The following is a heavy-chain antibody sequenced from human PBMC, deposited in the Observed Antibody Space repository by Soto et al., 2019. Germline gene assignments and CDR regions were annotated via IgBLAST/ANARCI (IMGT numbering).Heavy chain of an antibody. V-gene: IGHV3-9*01. CDR1: GFTFDDYA. J-gene: IGHJ6*03. D-gene: IGHD6-13*01. CDR2: ISWNSGSI. Sequence: PGGSLRLSCAASGFTFDDYAMHWVRQAPGKGLEWVSGISWNSGSIGYADSVKGRFTISRDNAKNSLYLQMNSLRAEDTALYYCAKKGPPLAAAATEDYMDVWGKGTTVTVSS. CDR3: AKKGPPLAAAATEDYMDV.